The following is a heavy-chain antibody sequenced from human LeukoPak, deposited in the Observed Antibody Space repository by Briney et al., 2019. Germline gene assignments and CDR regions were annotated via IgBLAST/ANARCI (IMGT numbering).Heavy chain of an antibody. D-gene: IGHD3-10*01. Sequence: GGSLRLSCAASGFTFDDYAMHWVRQAPGKGLEWVSLITWDGGSTYYADSVKGRFTISRDNSKNSLYLQMNSLRTEDTALYYCAKGKNTGSYLSHVDYWGQGTLVTVSS. CDR3: AKGKNTGSYLSHVDY. J-gene: IGHJ4*02. CDR1: GFTFDDYA. CDR2: ITWDGGST. V-gene: IGHV3-43*01.